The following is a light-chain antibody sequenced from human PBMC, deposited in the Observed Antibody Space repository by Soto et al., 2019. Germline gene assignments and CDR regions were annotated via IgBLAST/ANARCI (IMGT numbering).Light chain of an antibody. J-gene: IGKJ1*01. CDR2: GAF. V-gene: IGKV3-15*01. CDR3: QQYNDWPLT. CDR1: QSFGGSY. Sequence: EIVLTQSPGTLSLSPGERASLSCRASQSFGGSYLAWYQQKPGQAPSLLIYGAFTRATGIPARVSGTGSGTEFTLTISSLQSEDFALYYCQQYNDWPLTFGQGTKVDIK.